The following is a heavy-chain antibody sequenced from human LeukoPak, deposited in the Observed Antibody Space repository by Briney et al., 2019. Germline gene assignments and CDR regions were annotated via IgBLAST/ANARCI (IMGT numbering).Heavy chain of an antibody. D-gene: IGHD3-9*01. CDR2: IVVGSGNT. CDR1: GFTFTSSA. V-gene: IGHV1-58*01. J-gene: IGHJ5*02. Sequence: TSVKVSCKASGFTFTSSAVQWVRQARGQRLEWIGWIVVGSGNTNYAQKFQERVTITRAMSTSTAYMELSSVRSEDTAVYYCAAGGYDILTGYYEFDPWGQGTLVTVSS. CDR3: AAGGYDILTGYYEFDP.